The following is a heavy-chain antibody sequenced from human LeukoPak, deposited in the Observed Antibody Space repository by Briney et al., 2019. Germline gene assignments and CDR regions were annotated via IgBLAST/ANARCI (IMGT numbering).Heavy chain of an antibody. CDR2: IYYSGST. CDR1: GXSISTFY. V-gene: IGHV4-59*01. CDR3: ARGPTSYYFES. J-gene: IGHJ4*02. D-gene: IGHD2-15*01. Sequence: SGTLSLTCTVSGXSISTFYWSWIRQAPGKGLEYIGYIYYSGSTNYNPSLESRVTLSVDTSQNQFSLILSSVTAADAAVYYCARGPTSYYFESWGQGTMVTVSS.